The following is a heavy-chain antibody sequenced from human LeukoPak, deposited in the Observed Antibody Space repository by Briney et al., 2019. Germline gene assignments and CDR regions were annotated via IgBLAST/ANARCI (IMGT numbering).Heavy chain of an antibody. CDR3: ARDFVAVAENDY. CDR1: GYTFSSYG. CDR2: VSGYNGNT. J-gene: IGHJ4*02. D-gene: IGHD6-19*01. V-gene: IGHV1-18*01. Sequence: ASVEVSCKASGYTFSSYGISWVRQAPGQGLEWMGWVSGYNGNTNYAQKLQGRVTMTTDTSTSTAYMELRSLRSDDTAVYYCARDFVAVAENDYWGQGTLVTVSS.